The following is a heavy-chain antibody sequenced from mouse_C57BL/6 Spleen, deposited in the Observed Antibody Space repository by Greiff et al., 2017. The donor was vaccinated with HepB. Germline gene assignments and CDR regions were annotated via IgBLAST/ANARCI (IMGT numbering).Heavy chain of an antibody. V-gene: IGHV14-4*01. CDR2: IDPENGDT. CDR3: IIYYGRALFAY. D-gene: IGHD1-1*01. Sequence: VQLQQSGAELVRPGASVKLSCTASGFNIKDDYMHWVKQRPEQGLEWIGWIDPENGDTEYASKFQGKATITADTSSNTAYLQLSSLTSEDTAVYYCIIYYGRALFAYWGQGTLVTVSA. CDR1: GFNIKDDY. J-gene: IGHJ3*01.